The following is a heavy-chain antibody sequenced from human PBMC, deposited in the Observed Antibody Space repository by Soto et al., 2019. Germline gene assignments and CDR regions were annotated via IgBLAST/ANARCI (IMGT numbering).Heavy chain of an antibody. J-gene: IGHJ4*02. D-gene: IGHD2-15*01. CDR2: ISRDGSST. CDR1: GLAFSNYW. CDR3: ARQSIGYSSYFDY. Sequence: EVQLVESGGGLVQPGGSLRLSCAGSGLAFSNYWIHWVRQAPGEGLAWVSRISRDGSSTTYAGSVKGRFTISRDYAKNTVYLQMNSLGAEDTAVYYCARQSIGYSSYFDYWGQGTLVTVSS. V-gene: IGHV3-74*01.